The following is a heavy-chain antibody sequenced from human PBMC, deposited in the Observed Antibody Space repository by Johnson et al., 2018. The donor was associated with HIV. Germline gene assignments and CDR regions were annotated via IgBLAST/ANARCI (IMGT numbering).Heavy chain of an antibody. CDR2: ISYDGNIK. D-gene: IGHD1-26*01. Sequence: QVQLVESGGGVVQPGRSLRLSCAASGFTFRSYAMHWVRQAPGKGLEWVAVISYDGNIKFYADYVKGRFSISRDNAKNSLYLQMNSLRAEDTAVYYCARVSVVGAQAFDIWGQGTMVTVSS. V-gene: IGHV3-30-3*01. J-gene: IGHJ3*02. CDR1: GFTFRSYA. CDR3: ARVSVVGAQAFDI.